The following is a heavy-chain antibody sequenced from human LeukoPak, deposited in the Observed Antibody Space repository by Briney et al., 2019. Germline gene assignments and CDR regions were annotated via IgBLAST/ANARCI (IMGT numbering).Heavy chain of an antibody. J-gene: IGHJ4*02. Sequence: SETLSLTCPVSGGSAYTSDYYWGWVRQPPGKGPEWIGDIFYTGKTNYNPSLKSRVSISIDTSKNQFSLKLTSVTAADTAVYYCARVFDSWGQGTLVTVSS. V-gene: IGHV4-39*07. CDR1: GGSAYTSDYY. CDR3: ARVFDS. CDR2: IFYTGKT.